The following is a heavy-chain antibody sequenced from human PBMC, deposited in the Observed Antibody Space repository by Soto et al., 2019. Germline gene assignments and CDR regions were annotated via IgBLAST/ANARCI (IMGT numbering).Heavy chain of an antibody. D-gene: IGHD6-13*01. J-gene: IGHJ6*03. CDR3: ARAVYSSSWYVYYYYMDV. Sequence: GGSLRLSCAASGFTFSSYSMNWVRQAPGKGLEWVSSISSSSSYIYYADSVKGRFTISRDNAKNSLYLQMNSLRAEDTAVYYCARAVYSSSWYVYYYYMDVWGKGTTVTVSS. CDR1: GFTFSSYS. CDR2: ISSSSSYI. V-gene: IGHV3-21*01.